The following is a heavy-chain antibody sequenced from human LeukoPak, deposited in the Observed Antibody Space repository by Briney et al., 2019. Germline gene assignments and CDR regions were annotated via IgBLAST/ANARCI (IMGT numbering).Heavy chain of an antibody. Sequence: SETLSLTCTVSGVSISSYYWNWIRQPPGKGLEWIGSIYYSGTTNYNPSLKSRVTISLDTSKTQFSLKLSSVTTVDTAVYYCARGEGSSMVRGVIFWFDPGGEGPLVTVSS. CDR1: GVSISSYY. CDR2: IYYSGTT. J-gene: IGHJ5*02. V-gene: IGHV4-59*01. CDR3: ARGEGSSMVRGVIFWFDP. D-gene: IGHD3-10*01.